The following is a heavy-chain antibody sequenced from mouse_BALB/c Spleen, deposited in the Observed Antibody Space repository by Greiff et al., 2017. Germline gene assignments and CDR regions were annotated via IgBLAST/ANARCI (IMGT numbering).Heavy chain of an antibody. CDR3: ARSTWDGFAY. CDR1: GFTFSSYA. V-gene: IGHV5-6-5*01. D-gene: IGHD4-1*01. J-gene: IGHJ3*01. Sequence: EVQGVESGGGLVKPGGSLKLSCAASGFTFSSYAMSWVRQTPEKRLEWVASISSGGSTYYPDSVKGRFTISRDNARNILYLQMSSLRSEDTAMYYCARSTWDGFAYWGQGTLVTVSA. CDR2: ISSGGST.